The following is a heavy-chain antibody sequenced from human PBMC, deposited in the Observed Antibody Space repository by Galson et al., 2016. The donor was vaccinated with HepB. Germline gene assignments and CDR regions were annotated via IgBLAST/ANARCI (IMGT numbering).Heavy chain of an antibody. CDR2: ISFDGRNK. Sequence: SLRLSCAASGFTFSDYALHWARQAPGKGLEWVAFISFDGRNKYYTDNAKGRFTVSRDNSKTTLYLQMNSLRAEDTATYYCARGKGSGAFLIDYWGHGTLVSVSS. J-gene: IGHJ4*01. CDR1: GFTFSDYA. V-gene: IGHV3-30*04. D-gene: IGHD2/OR15-2a*01. CDR3: ARGKGSGAFLIDY.